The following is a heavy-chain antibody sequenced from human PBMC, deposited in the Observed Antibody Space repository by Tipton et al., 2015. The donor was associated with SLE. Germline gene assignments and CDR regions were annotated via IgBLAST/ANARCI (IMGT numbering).Heavy chain of an antibody. CDR1: GGSISSYY. J-gene: IGHJ4*02. V-gene: IGHV4-59*08. CDR2: IYYSGST. Sequence: TLSLTCTVSGGSISSYYWSWMRQPPGKGLEWIGYIYYSGSTNYNPSLRSRVTISVDTSKNQFSLRLSSVTAADTAVYYCARKAKGGFDYWGQGTLVTVSS. CDR3: ARKAKGGFDY. D-gene: IGHD1-26*01.